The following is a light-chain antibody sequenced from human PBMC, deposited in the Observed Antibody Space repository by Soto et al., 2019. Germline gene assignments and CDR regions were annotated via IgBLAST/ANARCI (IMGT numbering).Light chain of an antibody. V-gene: IGLV1-44*01. Sequence: QSVLTQPPSASGTPGQRVTISCSGSSYNIGTNTVDWYQQIPGTAPRLLIFNNNQRPSGVPDRFSGSKSGTSASLAISGLQSEDEADYYCAAWDDSLNGVLFGRGTKLTVL. J-gene: IGLJ2*01. CDR1: SYNIGTNT. CDR2: NNN. CDR3: AAWDDSLNGVL.